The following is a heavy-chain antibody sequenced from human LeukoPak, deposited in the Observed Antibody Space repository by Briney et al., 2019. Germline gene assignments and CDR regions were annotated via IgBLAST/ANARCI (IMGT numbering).Heavy chain of an antibody. CDR2: INPKSGGT. J-gene: IGHJ4*02. V-gene: IGHV1-2*02. Sequence: ASVKVSCKASGYTFTGYYMHWVRQAPGQGLEWLGWINPKSGGTKSAQKFQGRVTMTRDTSISTVYMELSRLRFDDSAVYYCARAAYYDSPTYTNDYWGQGALVTVSS. CDR3: ARAAYYDSPTYTNDY. CDR1: GYTFTGYY. D-gene: IGHD3-22*01.